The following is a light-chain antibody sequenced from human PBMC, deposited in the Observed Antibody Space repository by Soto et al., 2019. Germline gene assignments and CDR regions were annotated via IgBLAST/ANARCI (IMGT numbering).Light chain of an antibody. CDR3: QSYDSSLSGWV. V-gene: IGLV1-40*01. J-gene: IGLJ3*02. CDR1: SSNIGAGYD. CDR2: GNN. Sequence: QAVLTQPPSVSRAPGQRVTIYCTRSSSNIGAGYDVHWYQQLPGTAPKLLIYGNNNRPSGVPDRFSGSKSATSDSLAITGLQAEDEADYYCQSYDSSLSGWVFGGGTKLTVL.